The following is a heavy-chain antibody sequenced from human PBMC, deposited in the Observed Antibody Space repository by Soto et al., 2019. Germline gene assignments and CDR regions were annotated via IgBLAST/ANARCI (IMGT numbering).Heavy chain of an antibody. J-gene: IGHJ3*02. Sequence: PSETLSLTCAVSGGSMNGGDCSWSWIRQSAGKGLEGIGCVYYNGNNQYSPSLKSRLTISIDRSQNQFSLKLSSVTAADTALYFCARDSYDSSAGGVNDAFDIWGQGTMVTVSS. D-gene: IGHD3-22*01. CDR3: ARDSYDSSAGGVNDAFDI. CDR1: GGSMNGGDCS. V-gene: IGHV4-30-2*06. CDR2: VYYNGNN.